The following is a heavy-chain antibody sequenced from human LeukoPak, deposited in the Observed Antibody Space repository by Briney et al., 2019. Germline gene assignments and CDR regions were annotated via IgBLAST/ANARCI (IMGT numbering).Heavy chain of an antibody. J-gene: IGHJ6*02. V-gene: IGHV3-7*01. CDR3: ARDRSARDYDFWSGYSNYYYYGMDV. D-gene: IGHD3-3*01. Sequence: GGSLRLSCAASGFTFGSCWMNWVRQTPGKGLEWVANINQDGSQKFYVDSVKGRFTISRDNANNSLYLQMNSLRAEDTAVYYCARDRSARDYDFWSGYSNYYYYGMDVWGQGTTVTVSS. CDR2: INQDGSQK. CDR1: GFTFGSCW.